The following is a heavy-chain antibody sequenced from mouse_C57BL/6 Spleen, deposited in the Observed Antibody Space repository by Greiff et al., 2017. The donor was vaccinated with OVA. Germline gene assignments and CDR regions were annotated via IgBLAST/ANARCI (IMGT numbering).Heavy chain of an antibody. D-gene: IGHD1-1*01. V-gene: IGHV1-18*01. CDR3: ARRNDGSSYWFAY. CDR2: INPNNGGH. J-gene: IGHJ3*01. Sequence: EVQLQQSGPELVKPGASVTIPCKASGFTFTDYNMDWVKQSHGKSLEWIGVINPNNGGHTYNQKFKGKATLTVDKSSSTAYMELRSLTSEDTAVYYCARRNDGSSYWFAYWGKGTLVTVSA. CDR1: GFTFTDYN.